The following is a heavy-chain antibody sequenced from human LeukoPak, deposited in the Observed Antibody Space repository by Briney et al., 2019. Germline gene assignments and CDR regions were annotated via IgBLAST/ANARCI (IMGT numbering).Heavy chain of an antibody. CDR1: GLTVSSDY. J-gene: IGHJ4*02. V-gene: IGHV3-66*01. CDR3: LSGLITETGMSANY. Sequence: GGSLRLSCAASGLTVSSDYMSWVRQAPGKGLEWVSVIYSDGRTFYADSVKGRFTISRDNAKNTLLLQMSSLRAEDTAVYFCLSGLITETGMSANYWGPGTLVTVSS. CDR2: IYSDGRT. D-gene: IGHD6-19*01.